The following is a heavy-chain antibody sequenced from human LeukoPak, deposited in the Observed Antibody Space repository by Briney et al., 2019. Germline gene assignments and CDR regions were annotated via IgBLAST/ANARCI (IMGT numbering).Heavy chain of an antibody. CDR2: ISSSSSTI. Sequence: GGSLRLSCAASGFTFSSYSMNWVRQAPGRGLEWVSYISSSSSTIYYADSVKGRFTISRDNAKNSLYLQMNSLRAEDTAVYYCARVLGGNSLDYWGQGTLVTVSS. CDR1: GFTFSSYS. D-gene: IGHD4-23*01. J-gene: IGHJ4*02. CDR3: ARVLGGNSLDY. V-gene: IGHV3-48*04.